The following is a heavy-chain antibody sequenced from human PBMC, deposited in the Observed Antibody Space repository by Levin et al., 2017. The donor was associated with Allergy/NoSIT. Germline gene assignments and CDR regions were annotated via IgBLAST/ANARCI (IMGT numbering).Heavy chain of an antibody. CDR1: GGSISTYY. V-gene: IGHV4-59*01. Sequence: PSETLSLTCTVSGGSISTYYWSWIRQPPGKGLEWIGYMSYSGSTNSNPSLKSRVTISVDTSKNQFSLKLSSVTAADTAVYYCARGPIWSSTYRPIDYWGQGTLVTVSS. J-gene: IGHJ4*02. CDR2: MSYSGST. CDR3: ARGPIWSSTYRPIDY. D-gene: IGHD2-2*01.